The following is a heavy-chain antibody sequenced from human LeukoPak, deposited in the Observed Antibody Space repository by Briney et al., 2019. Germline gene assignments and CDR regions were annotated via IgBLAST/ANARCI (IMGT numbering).Heavy chain of an antibody. V-gene: IGHV1-2*02. D-gene: IGHD6-19*01. Sequence: GASVKVSCKPSGYTFTGYYLHWVRQAPGQALEWMGWINPNIGATMYAEKFQGRVTMTRDTSISTAYMELSSLRSDDTALYYCARDRVGSGWPRPYYFEQWGQGKVVTVSS. CDR1: GYTFTGYY. J-gene: IGHJ4*02. CDR2: INPNIGAT. CDR3: ARDRVGSGWPRPYYFEQ.